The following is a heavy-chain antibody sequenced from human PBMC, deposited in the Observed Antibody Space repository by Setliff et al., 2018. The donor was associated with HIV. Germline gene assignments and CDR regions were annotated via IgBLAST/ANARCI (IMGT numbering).Heavy chain of an antibody. CDR2: IFRSGTT. V-gene: IGHV4-4*07. J-gene: IGHJ5*02. D-gene: IGHD3-10*01. CDR1: GGSFGDYH. Sequence: SETLSLTCTLSGGSFGDYHWSWIRQPAGRGREWIGRIFRSGTTDYKFSLKSRVTNSIDTSTNQFTLRLTSVTAEDTAVYCGARDRHYSGLECYGPWGPGTLVTVSS. CDR3: ARDRHYSGLECYGP.